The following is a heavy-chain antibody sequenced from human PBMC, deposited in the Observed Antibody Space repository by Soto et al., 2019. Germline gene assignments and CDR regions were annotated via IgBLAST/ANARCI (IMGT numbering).Heavy chain of an antibody. CDR3: ARAFQGSGGYSAYYFDS. D-gene: IGHD3-22*01. CDR1: GGSFISGSYS. J-gene: IGHJ4*02. CDR2: IFHSGTT. V-gene: IGHV4-30-2*01. Sequence: NPSETLSLTCAVSGGSFISGSYSFICIRQPPGKGLEWIGYIFHSGTTYYNPSLKSRVTISVDRSKNQFSLQLSSVTAADTAVYYCARAFQGSGGYSAYYFDSWGQGTLVTVSS.